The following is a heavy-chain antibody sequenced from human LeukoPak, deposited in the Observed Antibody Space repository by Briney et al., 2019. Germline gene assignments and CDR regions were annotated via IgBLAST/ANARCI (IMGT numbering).Heavy chain of an antibody. CDR1: GFTFSSYA. CDR2: ISGSGGST. V-gene: IGHV3-23*01. D-gene: IGHD3-22*01. J-gene: IGHJ4*02. Sequence: GGSLRLSCAASGFTFSSYAMSWVRQAPGKGLQWVSAISGSGGSTYYADSVKGRFTISRDNSKNTLYLQMNSLRAEDTAVYYCAKDGYYYDSSGYLANFDYWGQGTLVTVSS. CDR3: AKDGYYYDSSGYLANFDY.